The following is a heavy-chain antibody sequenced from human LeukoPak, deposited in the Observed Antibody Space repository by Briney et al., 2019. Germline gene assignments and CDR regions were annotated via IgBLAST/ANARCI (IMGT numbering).Heavy chain of an antibody. Sequence: SGPTLVNPTQTLTLTCTFSGFSLSTIGVGVCCIRQPPGKALEWLALIYWNDDEHYSPSLKSRPTITKDTSKKQVVLTMTNMDPVDTDTYYCAHSPQIGYCSSTSCLKWFDPWGQGTLVTVSS. CDR2: IYWNDDE. CDR1: GFSLSTIGVG. V-gene: IGHV2-5*01. D-gene: IGHD2-2*01. J-gene: IGHJ5*02. CDR3: AHSPQIGYCSSTSCLKWFDP.